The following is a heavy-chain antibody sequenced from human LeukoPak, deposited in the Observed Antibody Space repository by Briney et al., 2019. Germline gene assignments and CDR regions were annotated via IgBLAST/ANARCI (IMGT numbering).Heavy chain of an antibody. CDR3: ARSYDYGSYLVDY. CDR2: ISSSSSTI. J-gene: IGHJ4*02. V-gene: IGHV3-48*02. CDR1: GFTFSSYS. Sequence: GGSLRLSCAASGFTFSSYSMNWVRQAPGKGLEWVSYISSSSSTIYYADSVKGRFTISRDNAKNSLYLQMSSLRDEDTAVYYCARSYDYGSYLVDYWGQGTLVTVSS. D-gene: IGHD4-17*01.